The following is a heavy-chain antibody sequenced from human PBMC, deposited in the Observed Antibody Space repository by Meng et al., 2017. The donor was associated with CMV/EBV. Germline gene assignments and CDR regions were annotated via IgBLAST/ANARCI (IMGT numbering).Heavy chain of an antibody. CDR3: ARGGLRGFDY. J-gene: IGHJ4*02. Sequence: QMTLKESGPTRVEPTQTLTLTRTFSGFSPSTSGVGVGWIRHPPGKSLEWLALIYWDDDKRYSPSLKSRLTITKDTSKNQVVLTMTNMDPVDTATYYCARGGLRGFDYWGQGTLVTVSS. CDR1: GFSPSTSGVG. D-gene: IGHD4-17*01. V-gene: IGHV2-5*02. CDR2: IYWDDDK.